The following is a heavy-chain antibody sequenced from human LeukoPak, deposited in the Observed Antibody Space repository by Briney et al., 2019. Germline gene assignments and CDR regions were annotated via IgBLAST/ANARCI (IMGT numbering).Heavy chain of an antibody. Sequence: ASVKVSCKASGYTFTSYGISWVRQAPGQGLEWMGWISAYNGNTNYAQKLQGRVTMTTDTSTSTAYVELRSLRSDGTAVYYCATAWGTVQLLSSLDYWGQGTLVTVSS. CDR3: ATAWGTVQLLSSLDY. J-gene: IGHJ4*02. V-gene: IGHV1-18*01. D-gene: IGHD2-2*01. CDR2: ISAYNGNT. CDR1: GYTFTSYG.